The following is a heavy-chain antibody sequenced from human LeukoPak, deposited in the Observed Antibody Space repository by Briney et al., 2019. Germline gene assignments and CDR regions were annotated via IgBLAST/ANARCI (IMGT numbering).Heavy chain of an antibody. J-gene: IGHJ3*02. V-gene: IGHV4-59*01. D-gene: IGHD6-13*01. CDR3: ARVDSSSWYEVDAFDI. CDR2: IYYSGST. CDR1: GGSISSYY. Sequence: TSETLSLTCTVSGGSISSYYWSWIRQPPGKGLEWIGYIYYSGSTNYNPSLKSRVTISVDTSKIQFSLKLSSVTAADTAVYYCARVDSSSWYEVDAFDIWGQGTMVTVSS.